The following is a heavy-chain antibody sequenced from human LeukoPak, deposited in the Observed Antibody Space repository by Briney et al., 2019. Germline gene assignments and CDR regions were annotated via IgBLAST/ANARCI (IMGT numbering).Heavy chain of an antibody. CDR3: AKSAGGSSLDIDY. CDR1: GFTFDDYA. CDR2: ISWNSGTI. V-gene: IGHV3-9*01. Sequence: ALRLSCAASGFTFDDYAMYWARQAPGEGLEWVSGISWNSGTIDYADSVKGRFTISRDNAKKSLYLQVNSLRVEDTAFYYCAKSAGGSSLDIDYWGQGTLVTVSS. D-gene: IGHD2-15*01. J-gene: IGHJ4*02.